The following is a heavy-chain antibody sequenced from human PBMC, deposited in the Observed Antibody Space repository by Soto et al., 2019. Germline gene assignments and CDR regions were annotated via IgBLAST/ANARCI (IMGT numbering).Heavy chain of an antibody. D-gene: IGHD2-15*01. CDR1: GYSFTSYW. CDR2: IYPGDSDT. Sequence: PGESLKISCKGSGYSFTSYWIGWVRQMPGKGLEWMGIIYPGDSDTRYSPSFQGQVTISADKSFSTAYLQWSSLKASDTAMYYCARRGVVVAATTYYYYYMDVWGKGTTVTVSS. CDR3: ARRGVVVAATTYYYYYMDV. V-gene: IGHV5-51*01. J-gene: IGHJ6*03.